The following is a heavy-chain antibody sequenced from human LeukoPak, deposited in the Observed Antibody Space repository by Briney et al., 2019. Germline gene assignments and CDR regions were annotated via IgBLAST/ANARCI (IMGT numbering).Heavy chain of an antibody. CDR3: ARVDRTWQIDY. Sequence: SETLSLTCAVYGGSFSGYYWSWIRQHPGKGLEWIGYIYYSGSTYYNPSLKSRVTISVDTSKNQFSLKLSSVTAADTAVYYCARVDRTWQIDYWGQGTLVTVSS. J-gene: IGHJ4*02. CDR1: GGSFSGYY. CDR2: IYYSGST. D-gene: IGHD1-14*01. V-gene: IGHV4-31*11.